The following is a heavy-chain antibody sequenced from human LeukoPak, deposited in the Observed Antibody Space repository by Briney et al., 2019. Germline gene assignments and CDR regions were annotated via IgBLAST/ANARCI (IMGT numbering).Heavy chain of an antibody. CDR2: ISYDGSNK. Sequence: GGSLRLSCAASGFTFSSYGMHWVRQAPGKGLEWVAVISYDGSNKYYADSVKGRFTISRDNSKNTLYLQMNSLRAEDTAVYYCAKDPRLMGATTHFDYWGQGTLVTVSS. CDR3: AKDPRLMGATTHFDY. J-gene: IGHJ4*02. CDR1: GFTFSSYG. V-gene: IGHV3-30*18. D-gene: IGHD1-26*01.